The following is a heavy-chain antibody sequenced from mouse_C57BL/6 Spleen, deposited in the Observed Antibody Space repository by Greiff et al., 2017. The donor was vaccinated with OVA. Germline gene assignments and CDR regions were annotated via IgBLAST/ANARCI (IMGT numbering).Heavy chain of an antibody. J-gene: IGHJ1*03. D-gene: IGHD1-1*01. CDR2: INPGSGGT. Sequence: QVQLKPSGAELVRPGTSVKVSCKASGYAFTNYLIEWVKQRPGQGLEWIGVINPGSGGTNYNEKFKGKATLTADKSSSTAYMQLSSLTSEDSAVYVCARREGPTVGGYFDVWGTGTTVTVSS. CDR1: GYAFTNYL. CDR3: ARREGPTVGGYFDV. V-gene: IGHV1-54*01.